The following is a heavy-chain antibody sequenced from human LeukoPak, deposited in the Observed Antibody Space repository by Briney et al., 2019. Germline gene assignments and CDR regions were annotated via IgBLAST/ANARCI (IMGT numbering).Heavy chain of an antibody. Sequence: GGSLRLSCAASGFTFSSYGMHLVRQAPGKGLEWETYIRNDGSNKYYTDSVKGRSTISTDKSNNTLDLQMNSLKAEDTAVYYCARGEYSSSLFDPWGEGTLVTVSS. V-gene: IGHV3-30*02. D-gene: IGHD6-6*01. CDR3: ARGEYSSSLFDP. J-gene: IGHJ5*02. CDR2: IRNDGSNK. CDR1: GFTFSSYG.